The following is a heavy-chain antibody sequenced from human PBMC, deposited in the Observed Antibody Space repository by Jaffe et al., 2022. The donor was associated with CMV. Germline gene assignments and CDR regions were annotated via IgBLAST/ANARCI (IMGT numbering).Heavy chain of an antibody. CDR1: GDTFTGHA. CDR3: AIWTAEWEAFGD. V-gene: IGHV1-3*04. D-gene: IGHD1-26*01. CDR2: INTGNGKT. J-gene: IGHJ4*02. Sequence: QVQLVQSGAEMRKPGASVQVSCKVSGDTFTGHALHWVRQTPGQRPEWMGWINTGNGKTRYAQKFQDRLTFIRDTSASTVYMKLSGLRSEDTTIYYCAIWTAEWEAFGDWGRGTLVTVTS.